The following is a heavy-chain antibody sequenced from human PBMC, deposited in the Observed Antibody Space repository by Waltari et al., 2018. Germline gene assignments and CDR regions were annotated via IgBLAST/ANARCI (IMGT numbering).Heavy chain of an antibody. V-gene: IGHV3-23*01. CDR2: ISGSGGRA. Sequence: EVQLLESGGGLVQPGGSLRLSCAASGFTFSSYAMSWVRQAPGKGLEWVSAISGSGGRAYDADCVKGRFTISRDNSKNTLYLQMNSLRAEDTAVYYCAKDRHRITMVQGVMGYFDYWGQGTLVTVSS. D-gene: IGHD3-10*01. J-gene: IGHJ4*02. CDR1: GFTFSSYA. CDR3: AKDRHRITMVQGVMGYFDY.